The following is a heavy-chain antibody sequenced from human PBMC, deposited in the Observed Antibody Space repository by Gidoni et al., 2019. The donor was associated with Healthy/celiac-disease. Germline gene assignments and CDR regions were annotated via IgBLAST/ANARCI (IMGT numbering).Heavy chain of an antibody. D-gene: IGHD6-13*01. V-gene: IGHV4-39*01. CDR3: ARLHQSSSWYRWGFDP. CDR2: ST. J-gene: IGHJ5*02. Sequence: STYYNPSLKSRVTISVDTSKNQFSLKLSSVTAADTAVYYCARLHQSSSWYRWGFDPWGQGTLVTVSS.